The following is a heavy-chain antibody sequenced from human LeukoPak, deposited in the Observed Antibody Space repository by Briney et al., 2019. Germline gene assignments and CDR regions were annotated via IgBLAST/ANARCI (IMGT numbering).Heavy chain of an antibody. Sequence: GGSLRLSCAASGFTFSSYAMSWVRQAPGKGLEWVSAISGSGGSTYYADSVKGRFTISRDNSKNTLYLQMNSLRAEDTAVYYCAKDSYYDILTGYYRGALDIWGQGTMVTVSS. V-gene: IGHV3-23*01. CDR2: ISGSGGST. D-gene: IGHD3-9*01. J-gene: IGHJ3*02. CDR1: GFTFSSYA. CDR3: AKDSYYDILTGYYRGALDI.